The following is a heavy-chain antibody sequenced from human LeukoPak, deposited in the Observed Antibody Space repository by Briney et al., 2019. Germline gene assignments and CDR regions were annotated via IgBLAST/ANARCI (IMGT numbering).Heavy chain of an antibody. CDR2: IYTSGST. V-gene: IGHV4-4*07. CDR1: GGSISSYY. CDR3: ARDSNLGYSYGRYYYYYYMDV. D-gene: IGHD5-18*01. Sequence: PSETLSLTCTVSGGSISSYYWSWIRQPAGKGLEWIGRIYTSGSTNYNPSLKSRVTMSVDTSKNQFSLKLSSATAADTAVYYCARDSNLGYSYGRYYYYYYMDVWGKGTTVTVSS. J-gene: IGHJ6*03.